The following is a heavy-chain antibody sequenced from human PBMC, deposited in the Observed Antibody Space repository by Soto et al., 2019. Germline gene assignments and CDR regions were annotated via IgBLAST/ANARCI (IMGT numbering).Heavy chain of an antibody. J-gene: IGHJ6*02. CDR3: AKVRDIVVVVAATRPSSGMDV. D-gene: IGHD2-15*01. V-gene: IGHV3-23*01. CDR2: ISGSGGST. CDR1: GFTFSSYA. Sequence: EVQLLESGGGLVQPGGSLRLSCAASGFTFSSYAMSWVRQAPGKGLEWVSAISGSGGSTYYADSVKGRFTISRDNAKNTLYLQMNILRAEDTAVYYCAKVRDIVVVVAATRPSSGMDVWGQGTTVTVSS.